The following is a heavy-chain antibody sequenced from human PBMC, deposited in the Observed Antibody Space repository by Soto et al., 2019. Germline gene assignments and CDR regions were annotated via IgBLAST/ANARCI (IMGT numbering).Heavy chain of an antibody. CDR2: IYHSGST. J-gene: IGHJ4*02. CDR1: GYSISSGYY. D-gene: IGHD2-2*02. Sequence: SETLSLTCAVSGYSISSGYYWGWIRQPPGKGLEWIGSIYHSGSTYYNPSLKSRVTISVDTSKNQFSLKLSSVTAADTAVYYCASRYCPSTSCYTFPFSFWGQGTLVTVSS. CDR3: ASRYCPSTSCYTFPFSF. V-gene: IGHV4-38-2*01.